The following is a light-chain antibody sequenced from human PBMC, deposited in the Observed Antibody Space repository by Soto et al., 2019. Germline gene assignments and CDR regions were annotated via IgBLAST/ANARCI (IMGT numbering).Light chain of an antibody. J-gene: IGKJ1*01. CDR1: QGIYTH. V-gene: IGKV1-27*01. CDR3: QTYDKAPWT. CDR2: GAS. Sequence: DIQMTQSPSSLSASVGDRVTITCRASQGIYTHLAWYQQKPGNAPKLLIYGASTLQSGVPSRFSASGSGTDFILTISALQSEDVGTYFCQTYDKAPWTFGPGTRV.